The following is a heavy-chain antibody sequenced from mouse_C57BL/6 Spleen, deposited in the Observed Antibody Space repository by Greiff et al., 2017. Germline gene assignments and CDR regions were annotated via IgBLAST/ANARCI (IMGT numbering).Heavy chain of an antibody. Sequence: VKLQQPGAELVRPGSSVKLSCKASGYTFTSYWMHWVKQRPIPGLEWIGNIDPSDSETHYNQKFKDKATLTVDKSSSTAYMPLSSLTSEDSAVYYGARRTVVADLLWYFDVWGTGTTVTVSS. CDR1: GYTFTSYW. D-gene: IGHD1-1*01. CDR3: ARRTVVADLLWYFDV. V-gene: IGHV1-52*01. J-gene: IGHJ1*03. CDR2: IDPSDSET.